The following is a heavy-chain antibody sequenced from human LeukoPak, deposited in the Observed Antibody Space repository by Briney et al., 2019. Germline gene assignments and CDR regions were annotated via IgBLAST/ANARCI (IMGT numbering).Heavy chain of an antibody. CDR1: GGSFSGYY. CDR3: ARYAGYGDYGGREAFIDY. D-gene: IGHD4-17*01. J-gene: IGHJ4*02. CDR2: INHSGST. Sequence: SETLSLTCAVYGGSFSGYYWSWIRQPPGKGLEWMGEINHSGSTNYNPSLKSRVTISVDTSKNQFSLKLSSVTAADTAVYYCARYAGYGDYGGREAFIDYWGQGTLVTVSS. V-gene: IGHV4-34*01.